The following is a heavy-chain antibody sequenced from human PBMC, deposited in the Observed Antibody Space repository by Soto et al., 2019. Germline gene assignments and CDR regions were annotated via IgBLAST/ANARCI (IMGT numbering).Heavy chain of an antibody. CDR2: ISSSSSTI. Sequence: GGSLRLSCAASGFTFSSYSMNWVRQAPGKGLEWVSYISSSSSTIYYAGSVKGRFTISRDNSKNTLYLQMNSLRAEDTAVYYCAKPARGWYSETDYWGQGTLVNVSS. J-gene: IGHJ4*02. CDR1: GFTFSSYS. D-gene: IGHD6-19*01. CDR3: AKPARGWYSETDY. V-gene: IGHV3-48*01.